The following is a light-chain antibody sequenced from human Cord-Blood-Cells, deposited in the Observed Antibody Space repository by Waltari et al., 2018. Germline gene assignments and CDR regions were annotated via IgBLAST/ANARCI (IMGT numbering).Light chain of an antibody. J-gene: IGKJ2*01. V-gene: IGKV1-6*01. CDR2: AAS. CDR1: QGIRND. CDR3: LQDYNYYT. Sequence: AIQMTQSPSSLSASVGARVTITCRASQGIRNDLGWYQQKPGKAPKLLIYAASSLQSGVPSRFSGSGSGTDFTLTISSLQPEDFATYYCLQDYNYYTFGQGTKLEIK.